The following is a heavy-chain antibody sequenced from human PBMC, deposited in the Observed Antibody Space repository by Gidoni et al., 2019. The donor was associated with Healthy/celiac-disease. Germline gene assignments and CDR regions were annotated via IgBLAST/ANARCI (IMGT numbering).Heavy chain of an antibody. V-gene: IGHV1-69*02. CDR2: IIPILGIA. D-gene: IGHD6-13*01. Sequence: QVQLVQSGAEVKKPGSSVKVSCKASGGTFSSYTISWVRQAPGQGLEWMGRIIPILGIANYAQKFQGRVTITADKSTSTAYMELSSLRSEDTAVYYCARLAQYSSSWFRASDIWGQGTMVTVSS. CDR1: GGTFSSYT. J-gene: IGHJ3*02. CDR3: ARLAQYSSSWFRASDI.